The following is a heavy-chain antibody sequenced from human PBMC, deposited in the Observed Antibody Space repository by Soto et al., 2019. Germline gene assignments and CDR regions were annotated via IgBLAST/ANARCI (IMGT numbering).Heavy chain of an antibody. CDR3: ATNYAYYYYYGMDV. Sequence: KTSETLSFTCTVSGGSISSSSYYWGWIRQPPGKGLEWIGSIYYSGSTYYNPSLKSRVTISVDTSKNQFSLKLSSVTAADTAVYYCATNYAYYYYYGMDVWGQGTTVTVSS. D-gene: IGHD4-4*01. V-gene: IGHV4-39*01. J-gene: IGHJ6*02. CDR2: IYYSGST. CDR1: GGSISSSSYY.